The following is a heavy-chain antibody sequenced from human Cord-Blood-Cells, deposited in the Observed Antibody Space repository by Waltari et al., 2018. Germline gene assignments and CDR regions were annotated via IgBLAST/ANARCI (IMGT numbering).Heavy chain of an antibody. CDR2: IYYSGST. V-gene: IGHV4-31*03. CDR3: ARDRVVVVPAAIRGGDYFDY. J-gene: IGHJ4*02. CDR1: GGSISSGGYY. Sequence: QVQLQESGPGLVTPSQTLSLTCTVSGGSISSGGYYWSWIRQHPGKGLEWIGYIYYSGSTYCNPSLKSRVTISVDTSKNQFSLKLSSVTAADTAVYYCARDRVVVVPAAIRGGDYFDYWGQGTLVTVSS. D-gene: IGHD2-2*02.